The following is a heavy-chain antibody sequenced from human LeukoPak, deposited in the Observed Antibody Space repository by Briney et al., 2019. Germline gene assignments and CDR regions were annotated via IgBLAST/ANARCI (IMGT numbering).Heavy chain of an antibody. V-gene: IGHV3-15*01. Sequence: GGSLRLSCAASGFTFSNAWMSWVRQAPGKGLEWVGRIKSKTDGGTTDYAAPVKGRFTISRDDSKNTLYLQMNSLKTEDTAVYYCTTDWSDTAMVTDYWGQGTLVTVSS. CDR3: TTDWSDTAMVTDY. CDR2: IKSKTDGGTT. J-gene: IGHJ4*02. CDR1: GFTFSNAW. D-gene: IGHD5-18*01.